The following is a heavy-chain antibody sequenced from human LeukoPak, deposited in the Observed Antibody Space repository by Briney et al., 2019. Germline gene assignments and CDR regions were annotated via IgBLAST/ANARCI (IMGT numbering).Heavy chain of an antibody. Sequence: SVKVSCKASGGTFSSYAISWVRQAPGQGLEWMGGIIPIFGTANYAQKFQGRVTITADESTSTAYMELSSLRSEDTAVYYCASGAPYYYDSSGYYPFDYWGQGTLVTVSS. CDR3: ASGAPYYYDSSGYYPFDY. D-gene: IGHD3-22*01. V-gene: IGHV1-69*01. CDR1: GGTFSSYA. J-gene: IGHJ4*02. CDR2: IIPIFGTA.